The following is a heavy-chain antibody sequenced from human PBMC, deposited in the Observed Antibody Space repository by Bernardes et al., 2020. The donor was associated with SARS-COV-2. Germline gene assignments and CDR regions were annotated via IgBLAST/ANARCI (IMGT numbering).Heavy chain of an antibody. D-gene: IGHD3-16*01. Sequence: SETLSLTCTVSGGSISSGSYYWSWIRQPAGKGLEWIGRINTSGRTNYNPSLKSRVTISVDTSKNQFSLKLSSVTAADTAVYYCARDFQMGELQYYYYGMDVWGQGTTVTVSS. V-gene: IGHV4-61*02. CDR3: ARDFQMGELQYYYYGMDV. CDR2: INTSGRT. J-gene: IGHJ6*02. CDR1: GGSISSGSYY.